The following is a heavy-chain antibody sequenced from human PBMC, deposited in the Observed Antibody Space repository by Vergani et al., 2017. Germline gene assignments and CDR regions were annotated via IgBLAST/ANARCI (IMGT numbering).Heavy chain of an antibody. J-gene: IGHJ2*01. CDR3: SSSKYSDYGRSYWYFDL. CDR2: INAGNGNT. Sequence: QVQLVQSGAEVKKPGASVKVSCKASGYTFTSYAMHWVRQAPGQRLEWMGWINAGNGNTKYSQKFQGRVTITRDTSVSTAYMELSSLRSEDTAVYYWSSSKYSDYGRSYWYFDLWGRGTLVTVSS. CDR1: GYTFTSYA. D-gene: IGHD4-11*01. V-gene: IGHV1-3*01.